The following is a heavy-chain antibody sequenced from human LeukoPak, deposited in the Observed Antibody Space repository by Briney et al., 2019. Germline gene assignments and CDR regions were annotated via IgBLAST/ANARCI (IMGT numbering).Heavy chain of an antibody. D-gene: IGHD3-10*01. J-gene: IGHJ3*02. CDR3: ARDRGVRGVEHDAFDI. CDR1: GFTFSSYW. V-gene: IGHV3-7*01. CDR2: IKQDGSEK. Sequence: PGGSLRLSCAASGFTFSSYWMSWVRQAPGKGLEWVANIKQDGSEKYYVDSVKGRFTISRDNAKKSLYLQMNSLRAEDTALYYCARDRGVRGVEHDAFDIWGQGTMVTVSS.